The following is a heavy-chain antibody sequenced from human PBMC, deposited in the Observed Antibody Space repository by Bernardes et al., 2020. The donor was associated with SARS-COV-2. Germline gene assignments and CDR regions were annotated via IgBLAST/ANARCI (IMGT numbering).Heavy chain of an antibody. J-gene: IGHJ4*02. V-gene: IGHV3-23*01. CDR3: AKDPFYDFWSGYYLDY. CDR2: ISGSGGSA. Sequence: GGSLRLSCAASGFTFSSYSMSWVRQAPGKGLEWVSAISGSGGSAYYADSVKGRFTISRDNSKNTLYLQMNSLRAEDTAVYYCAKDPFYDFWSGYYLDYWGPGTLVTVSS. CDR1: GFTFSSYS. D-gene: IGHD3-3*01.